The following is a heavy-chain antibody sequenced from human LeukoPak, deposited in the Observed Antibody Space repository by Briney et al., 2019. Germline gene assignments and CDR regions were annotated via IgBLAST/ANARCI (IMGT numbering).Heavy chain of an antibody. CDR1: GFTFSNYA. D-gene: IGHD5-12*01. V-gene: IGHV3-23*01. CDR3: AKDPYRASSGLVDY. CDR2: ISGSGGTT. J-gene: IGHJ4*02. Sequence: GGTLRLSCATSGFTFSNYAVSWVRHPPAKGLEWVCSISGSGGTTYYADSVKDRLAISRDNSKNTLYLQMIGSVTADTAVYYCAKDPYRASSGLVDYWGQGTLVTVSS.